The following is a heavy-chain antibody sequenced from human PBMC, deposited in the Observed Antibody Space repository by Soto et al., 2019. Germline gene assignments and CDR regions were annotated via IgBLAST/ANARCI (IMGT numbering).Heavy chain of an antibody. Sequence: PVGSLRLSCAASGFTYSTYTMHWIRQAPGKGLEWVAVISYDGNNKFYADSVKGRFTISRDSTKQTLYLQMNSLRPDDTAVYYCASNSYGYTFYDYWGQGTLVTVSS. CDR2: ISYDGNNK. CDR3: ASNSYGYTFYDY. D-gene: IGHD5-18*01. CDR1: GFTYSTYT. J-gene: IGHJ4*02. V-gene: IGHV3-30-3*01.